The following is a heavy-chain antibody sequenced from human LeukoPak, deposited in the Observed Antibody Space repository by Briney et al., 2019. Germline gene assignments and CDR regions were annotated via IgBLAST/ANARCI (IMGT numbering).Heavy chain of an antibody. J-gene: IGHJ5*02. D-gene: IGHD3-10*01. V-gene: IGHV4-4*07. Sequence: SSETLSLTCTVSGGSISSYYWSWIRQPAGKGLEWIGRIHTSGSTNYNPSLKSRVTISVDTSKNQFSLKLSSVTAADTAVYYCARHEGYYYGSGSSNWFDPWGQGTLVTVSS. CDR2: IHTSGST. CDR3: ARHEGYYYGSGSSNWFDP. CDR1: GGSISSYY.